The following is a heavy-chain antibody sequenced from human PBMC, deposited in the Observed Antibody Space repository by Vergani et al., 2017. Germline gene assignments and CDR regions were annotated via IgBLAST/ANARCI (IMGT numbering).Heavy chain of an antibody. CDR3: TRDRESPYYDFWSGFYTPFDY. V-gene: IGHV3-15*01. CDR2: IKSKTDGGTT. Sequence: EVQLVESGGGLVQPGGSLRLSCAASGFTFSSFAMSWVRQAPGKGLEWVGRIKSKTDGGTTDYAAPVKGRFTISRDDSKSIAYLQMNSLKTEDTAVYYCTRDRESPYYDFWSGFYTPFDYWGQGTLVTVSS. J-gene: IGHJ4*02. CDR1: GFTFSSFA. D-gene: IGHD3-3*01.